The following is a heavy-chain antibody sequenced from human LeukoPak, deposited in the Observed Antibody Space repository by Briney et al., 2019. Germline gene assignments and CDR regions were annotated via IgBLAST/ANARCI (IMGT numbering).Heavy chain of an antibody. CDR2: ISNTGRAI. D-gene: IGHD2-8*02. Sequence: KTGGSLRLSCSASGFTFSDYYMSWIRQAPGKGLEWVSYISNTGRAIYYADSVKGRFSMSRDNAKNSLYLQLSSLRTEDTAVYYCARDRLPYFDPTGESSFDYWGQGTPVTVSS. CDR3: ARDRLPYFDPTGESSFDY. CDR1: GFTFSDYY. J-gene: IGHJ4*02. V-gene: IGHV3-11*01.